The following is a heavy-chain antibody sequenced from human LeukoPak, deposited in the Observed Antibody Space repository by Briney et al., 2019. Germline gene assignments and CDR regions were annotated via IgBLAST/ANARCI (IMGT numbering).Heavy chain of an antibody. D-gene: IGHD1-26*01. V-gene: IGHV4-39*07. CDR1: GGSISSSSSY. CDR2: MYHSGSI. Sequence: SETLSLTCTVSGGSISSSSSYWGWIRQPPGKGLEWIGTMYHSGSIYYNPSLKSRATISVDTSKNQFSLKLNSVTAADTAVYYCARGIRYYRHYGMDVWGQGTTVTVSS. CDR3: ARGIRYYRHYGMDV. J-gene: IGHJ6*02.